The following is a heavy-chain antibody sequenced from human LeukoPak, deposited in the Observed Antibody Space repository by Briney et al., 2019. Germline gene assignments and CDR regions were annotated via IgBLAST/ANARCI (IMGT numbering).Heavy chain of an antibody. CDR3: AKGRVGLTNPTFDY. J-gene: IGHJ4*02. CDR2: ISWNSGSI. D-gene: IGHD3-9*01. CDR1: GFTFDDYA. V-gene: IGHV3-9*01. Sequence: PGRSLRLSCAAPGFTFDDYAMHWVRQAPGKGLEWVSGISWNSGSIGYADSVKGRFTISRDNAKNSLYLQMNSLRAEDTALYYCAKGRVGLTNPTFDYWGQGTLVTVSS.